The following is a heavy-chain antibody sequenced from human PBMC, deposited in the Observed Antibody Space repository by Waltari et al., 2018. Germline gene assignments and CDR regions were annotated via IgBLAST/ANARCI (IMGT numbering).Heavy chain of an antibody. D-gene: IGHD3-22*01. CDR3: AKAIKGYNSAWFDY. Sequence: EVQLLESGGGLVQPGGSLRLSCAASGFSFSGHAMSWVRQAPGKGLEWVSTISGSGSTPFYADSVKGRFTISRDNSRNTVFLQMNSLRAEETAVYYCAKAIKGYNSAWFDYWGQGTLVTVSS. CDR1: GFSFSGHA. V-gene: IGHV3-23*01. J-gene: IGHJ5*01. CDR2: ISGSGSTP.